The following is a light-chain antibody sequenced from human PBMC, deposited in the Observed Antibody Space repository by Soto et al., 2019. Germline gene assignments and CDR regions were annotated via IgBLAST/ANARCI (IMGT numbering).Light chain of an antibody. CDR1: QSVSSY. V-gene: IGKV1-39*01. CDR2: TAS. J-gene: IGKJ4*01. Sequence: DVQMTQSPSSLSSSVGDRVTITCRASQSVSSYLNWYQQKPGKVPKLLIYTASSLHSGVPSRFSGSGSGTDFTLTIRSLLPEDFATYYCHQSYSTPLTFGGGTKLEIK. CDR3: HQSYSTPLT.